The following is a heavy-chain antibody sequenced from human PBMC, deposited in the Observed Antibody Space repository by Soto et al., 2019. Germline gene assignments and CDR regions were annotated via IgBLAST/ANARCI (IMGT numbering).Heavy chain of an antibody. CDR2: TIPALGNT. J-gene: IGHJ6*02. V-gene: IGHV1-69*10. D-gene: IGHD3-10*01. CDR3: ARGPFRPSAMDV. Sequence: RASVKVSCKTSGDNFKKNVFTWVRQAPGQGLEWMGGTIPALGNTHYIEKFQGRVTITVDDATRTVYMEVRDLTSEDTAIYYCARGPFRPSAMDVWGQGTTVTVSS. CDR1: GDNFKKNV.